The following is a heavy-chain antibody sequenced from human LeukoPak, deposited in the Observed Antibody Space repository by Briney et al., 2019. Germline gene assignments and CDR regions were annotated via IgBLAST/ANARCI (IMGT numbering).Heavy chain of an antibody. CDR3: ARDPPYSGSPGMFDY. CDR1: GFTFSSYA. J-gene: IGHJ4*02. V-gene: IGHV3-30-3*01. CDR2: ISYDGSNK. Sequence: PGGSLRLSCAASGFTFSSYAMHWVRQAPGKGLEWVAVISYDGSNKYYADSVKGRFTISRDNSKNTLYLQMNSLRAEDTAVYYCARDPPYSGSPGMFDYWGQGTLVTVSS. D-gene: IGHD1-26*01.